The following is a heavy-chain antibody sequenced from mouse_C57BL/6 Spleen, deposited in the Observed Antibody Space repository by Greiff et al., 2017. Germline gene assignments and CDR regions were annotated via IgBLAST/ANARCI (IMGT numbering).Heavy chain of an antibody. CDR1: GFNIKDYY. V-gene: IGHV14-2*01. Sequence: EVQVVESGAELVKPGASATLSCTASGFNIKDYYMHWVKQRTEQGLEWIGRIDPEDGETKYAPKFQGKATITADTSSNTAYLQLSSLTSEDTAVYYCSRGGNYGYFDVWGTGTTVTVSS. CDR2: IDPEDGET. CDR3: SRGGNYGYFDV. D-gene: IGHD2-1*01. J-gene: IGHJ1*03.